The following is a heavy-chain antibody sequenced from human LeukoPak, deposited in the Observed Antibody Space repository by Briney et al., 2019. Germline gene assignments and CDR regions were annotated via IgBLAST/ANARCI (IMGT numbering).Heavy chain of an antibody. CDR1: GFTFSSYG. V-gene: IGHV3-33*06. CDR2: IWYDGSNK. Sequence: PGRSLRLSCAASGFTFSSYGMHWVRQAPGKGLEWVAVIWYDGSNKYYADSVKGRFTISRDNSKNTLYLQMNSLRAEDTAVYYCAKVGPGIAAAGTHFGAFDFWGQGTMVTVSS. J-gene: IGHJ3*01. D-gene: IGHD6-13*01. CDR3: AKVGPGIAAAGTHFGAFDF.